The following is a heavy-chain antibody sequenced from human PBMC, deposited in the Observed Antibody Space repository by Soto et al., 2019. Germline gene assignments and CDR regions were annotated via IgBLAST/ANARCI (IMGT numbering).Heavy chain of an antibody. CDR1: GGTFSSSA. D-gene: IGHD4-4*01. CDR3: ARDNDRLQLGGNYYYILDV. Sequence: QVQLVQSGAEMKEPGSSVKVSCKTSGGTFSSSAISWLRQAPGQGLEWMGGIIPPFRTPDYAQKFQGRVTLAADESTSTAYMELSSPRSEDTAVYYCARDNDRLQLGGNYYYILDVWGQGTTITVSS. V-gene: IGHV1-69*12. J-gene: IGHJ6*02. CDR2: IIPPFRTP.